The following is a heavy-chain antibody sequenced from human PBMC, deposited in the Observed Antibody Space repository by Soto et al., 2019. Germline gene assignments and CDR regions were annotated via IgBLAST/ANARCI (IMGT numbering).Heavy chain of an antibody. Sequence: PSETLSLTCTVSGGSISSGGYYWSWIRQHPGKGLEWIGYIYYSGSTYYNPSLKSRVTISVDTSKNQFSLKLSSVTAADTAVYYCASSPDYGYIYYYYGMDVWGQGTTVTVSS. CDR2: IYYSGST. CDR3: ASSPDYGYIYYYYGMDV. J-gene: IGHJ6*02. D-gene: IGHD4-17*01. CDR1: GGSISSGGYY. V-gene: IGHV4-31*03.